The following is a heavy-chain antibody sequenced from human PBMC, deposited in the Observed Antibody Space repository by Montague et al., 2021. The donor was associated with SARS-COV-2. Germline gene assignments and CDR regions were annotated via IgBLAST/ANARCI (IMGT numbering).Heavy chain of an antibody. D-gene: IGHD3-10*01. CDR2: IFASGGT. Sequence: SETLSLTCSASGGSIRSYSWSWIRQPAAKGLDWIGRIFASGGTIYSPSLRSRVSMSVDASKNQFSFILTSVTAADTGVYLCARDGGFYGSGGYSLWGQGTLVTVSS. CDR3: ARDGGFYGSGGYSL. CDR1: GGSIRSYS. V-gene: IGHV4-4*07. J-gene: IGHJ4*02.